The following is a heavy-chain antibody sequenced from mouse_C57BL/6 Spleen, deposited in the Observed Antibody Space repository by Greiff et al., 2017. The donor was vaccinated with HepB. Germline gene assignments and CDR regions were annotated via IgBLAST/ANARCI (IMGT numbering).Heavy chain of an antibody. Sequence: VHVKQSGPGLAKPSQTLSLTCSVTGYSITSDYWNWIRKFPGNKLEYMGYISYSGSTYYNPSLKSRISITRDTSKNQYYLQLNSVTTEDTATYYCARFTTVVAEDWYFDVWGTGTTVTVSS. CDR2: ISYSGST. J-gene: IGHJ1*03. CDR3: ARFTTVVAEDWYFDV. CDR1: GYSITSDY. D-gene: IGHD1-1*01. V-gene: IGHV3-8*01.